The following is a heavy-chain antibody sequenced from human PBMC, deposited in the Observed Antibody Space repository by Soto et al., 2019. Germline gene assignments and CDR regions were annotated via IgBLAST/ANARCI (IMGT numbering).Heavy chain of an antibody. CDR2: ISSGSSTI. V-gene: IGHV3-48*01. D-gene: IGHD6-19*01. CDR3: AKTYSSGRGAFDV. J-gene: IGHJ3*01. CDR1: GFTFSSYS. Sequence: EVQLVESGGGLVQPGGSLRLSCAASGFTFSSYSMNWVRQAPGKGLEWVSYISSGSSTIYYADPVKGRFTISRDNAQNSLYLQMNSLRAEDTAVYYCAKTYSSGRGAFDVWGQGTMVTVSS.